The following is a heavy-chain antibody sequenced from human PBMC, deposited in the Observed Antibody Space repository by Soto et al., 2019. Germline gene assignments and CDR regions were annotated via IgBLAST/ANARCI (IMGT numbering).Heavy chain of an antibody. Sequence: SETLSLTCAVYGGSFSGYYWTWIRQPPGKGLEWIGEINHSGSTNYNPSLKSRVTISVDTSKNQFSLKLSSVTAADTAAYYCARGRTFDYVWGTSRYTLDYWGQGTLVTVSS. CDR3: ARGRTFDYVWGTSRYTLDY. J-gene: IGHJ4*02. CDR2: INHSGST. D-gene: IGHD3-16*02. CDR1: GGSFSGYY. V-gene: IGHV4-34*01.